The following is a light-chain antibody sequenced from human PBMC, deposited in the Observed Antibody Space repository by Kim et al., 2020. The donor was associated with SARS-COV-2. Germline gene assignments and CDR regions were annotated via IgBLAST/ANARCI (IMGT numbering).Light chain of an antibody. V-gene: IGKV3-15*01. Sequence: EIVMTQSPATLSVSPGERATLSCRASQSVSSNLAWYQQKPGQAPRLLIYGASTRATGIPARFSGSGSGTEFTLTISSLQSEDFAVYYCQQHNNWPSGTFGQGTKVDIK. CDR1: QSVSSN. J-gene: IGKJ1*01. CDR2: GAS. CDR3: QQHNNWPSGT.